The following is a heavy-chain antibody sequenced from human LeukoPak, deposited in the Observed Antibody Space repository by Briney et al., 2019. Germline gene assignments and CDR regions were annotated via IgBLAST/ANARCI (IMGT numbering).Heavy chain of an antibody. CDR3: GEGH. J-gene: IGHJ4*02. CDR1: GFTFSNFA. V-gene: IGHV3-23*01. CDR2: ICGSGDKT. Sequence: PGGSLRLSCAASGFTFSNFAMISVCQAPGKGLEWVSAICGSGDKTHYADSVKGRFTISRDNSKSVLYMQLNNLRLEDTAVYYCGEGHWGRGTLVTVSS.